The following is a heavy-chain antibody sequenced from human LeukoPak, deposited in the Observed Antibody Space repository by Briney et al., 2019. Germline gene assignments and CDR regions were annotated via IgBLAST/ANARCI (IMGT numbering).Heavy chain of an antibody. CDR2: ISGSGGST. J-gene: IGHJ4*02. Sequence: GGSLRLSCAASGFTFSSYAMSWVRQAPGKGLEWVSAISGSGGSTYYADSVKGRFTISRDNAKNSLYLQMNSLRAEDTAVYYCARHGTLIAARPDRYYFDYWGQGTLVTVSS. CDR1: GFTFSSYA. D-gene: IGHD6-6*01. V-gene: IGHV3-23*01. CDR3: ARHGTLIAARPDRYYFDY.